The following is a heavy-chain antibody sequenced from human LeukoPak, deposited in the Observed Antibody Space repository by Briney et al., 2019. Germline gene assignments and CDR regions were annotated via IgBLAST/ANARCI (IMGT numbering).Heavy chain of an antibody. J-gene: IGHJ3*02. CDR3: ARPLRDGYNFYAFDI. CDR2: IKQDGSEK. D-gene: IGHD5-24*01. CDR1: GFTFSSYW. V-gene: IGHV3-7*05. Sequence: GGSLRLSCAASGFTFSSYWMSWVRQAPGKGLEWVANIKQDGSEKYYVDSVKGRFTISRDNAKNSLYLQMNSLRAEDTAVYYCARPLRDGYNFYAFDIWGQGTMVTVSS.